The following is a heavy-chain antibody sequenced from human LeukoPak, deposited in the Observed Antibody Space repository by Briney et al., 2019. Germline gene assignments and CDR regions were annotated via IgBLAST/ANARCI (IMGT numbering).Heavy chain of an antibody. CDR3: ESGGAEANWFDP. Sequence: GESLKISLKGSGYSFTSYWIGWGRQVPGKGLEGMGIIYPGDSDTRYSPSFQGQGTISADKSISTAYLQWSSLKASDNAMYYCESGGAEANWFDPWGQGTMVTVSS. D-gene: IGHD3-16*01. CDR1: GYSFTSYW. V-gene: IGHV5-51*01. CDR2: IYPGDSDT. J-gene: IGHJ5*02.